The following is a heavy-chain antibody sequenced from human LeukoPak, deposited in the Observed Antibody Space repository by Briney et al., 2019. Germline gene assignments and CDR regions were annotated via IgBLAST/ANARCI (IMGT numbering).Heavy chain of an antibody. J-gene: IGHJ6*04. CDR1: GYTFTDYY. D-gene: IGHD3-9*01. Sequence: ASVEVSCKASGYTFTDYYMHWVRQAPGQGIEWMGWINPNSGGTNYAQKFQGRVTMTRDTSISTAYMELSRLRSDDTAVYYCARDLSLRYPDVWGKGTTVTISS. CDR2: INPNSGGT. V-gene: IGHV1-2*02. CDR3: ARDLSLRYPDV.